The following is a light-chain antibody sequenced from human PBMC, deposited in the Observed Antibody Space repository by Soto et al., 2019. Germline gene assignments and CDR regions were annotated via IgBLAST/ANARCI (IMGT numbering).Light chain of an antibody. CDR2: SNN. V-gene: IGLV1-44*01. J-gene: IGLJ1*01. CDR1: SSNIGSHT. Sequence: QSVLTQPPSASGTPGQRVTISCSGSSSNIGSHTVNWYQQLPGTAPKLLIYSNNQRPSGVPDRFSGSKSGTSASLAITGLQAEDEGDYYCQSYDSTLSARYVFGTGTKLTVL. CDR3: QSYDSTLSARYV.